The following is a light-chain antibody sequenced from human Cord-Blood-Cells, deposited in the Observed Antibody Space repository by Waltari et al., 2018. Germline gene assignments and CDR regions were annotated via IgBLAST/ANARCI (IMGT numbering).Light chain of an antibody. CDR3: RQLNSYPHT. V-gene: IGKV1-9*01. CDR2: AAS. Sequence: IQLTQSPSSLSASVGDRVTITCRASQGISSYLAWYQQKPGKAPKLLIYAASTLQSGVPPRFSGSGSGTDFTRAISSLQPEDVATYYCRQLNSYPHTFGQGTKLEIK. CDR1: QGISSY. J-gene: IGKJ2*01.